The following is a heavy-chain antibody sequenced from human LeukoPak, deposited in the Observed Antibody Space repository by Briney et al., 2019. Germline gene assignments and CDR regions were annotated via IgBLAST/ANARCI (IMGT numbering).Heavy chain of an antibody. V-gene: IGHV5-10-1*01. D-gene: IGHD2-15*01. CDR1: GYSSTSYW. CDR3: ARAVGVADHFDY. CDR2: IDPSDSYT. Sequence: GESLKISCKGSGYSSTSYWISWVRQMPGKGREWMGRIDPSDSYTNYSPSFQGHVTISADKSISTAYLQWSSLKASDTAMYYCARAVGVADHFDYWGQGTLVTVSS. J-gene: IGHJ4*02.